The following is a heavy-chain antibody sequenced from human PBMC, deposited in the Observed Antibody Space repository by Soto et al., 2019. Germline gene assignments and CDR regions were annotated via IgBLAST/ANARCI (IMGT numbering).Heavy chain of an antibody. CDR2: LSHGGAYT. Sequence: PGGSLRLSCAASGFSFSTYIMAWVRQAPGKGPEWVSGLSHGGAYTFYADSVKGRFTISVDISQNTVYLQMNSLRTEDTAVYYCAKWSGYGDAWGQG. CDR1: GFSFSTYI. V-gene: IGHV3-23*01. J-gene: IGHJ5*02. D-gene: IGHD4-17*01. CDR3: AKWSGYGDA.